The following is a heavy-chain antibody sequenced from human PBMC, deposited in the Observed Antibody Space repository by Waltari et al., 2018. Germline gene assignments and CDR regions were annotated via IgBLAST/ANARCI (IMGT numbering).Heavy chain of an antibody. D-gene: IGHD3-16*01. V-gene: IGHV3-23*05. CDR2: IDPTGDET. CDR1: GFAFANFE. CDR3: IKGGWVDD. Sequence: EVQLLESGGRLVRPGGSLRLSCAPSGFAFANFEMTGGRQAPGEGLEWLSFIDPTGDETHYADSVMGRFTVYRDNSRNTMFLQMTGLRVDDTAVYHCIKGGWVDDWGQGTLVTVSS. J-gene: IGHJ4*02.